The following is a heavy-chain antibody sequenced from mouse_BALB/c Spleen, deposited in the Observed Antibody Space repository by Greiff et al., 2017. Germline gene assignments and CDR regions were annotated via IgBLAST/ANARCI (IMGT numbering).Heavy chain of an antibody. CDR3: ARVRIYYDYDGEFAY. Sequence: DVKLVESGGGLVQPGGSLKLSCAASGFDFSRYWMSWVRQAPGKGLEWIGEINPDSSTINYTPSLKDKFIISRDNAKNTLYLQMSKVRSEDTALYYCARVRIYYDYDGEFAYWGQGTLVTVSA. D-gene: IGHD2-4*01. J-gene: IGHJ3*01. CDR1: GFDFSRYW. CDR2: INPDSSTI. V-gene: IGHV4-1*02.